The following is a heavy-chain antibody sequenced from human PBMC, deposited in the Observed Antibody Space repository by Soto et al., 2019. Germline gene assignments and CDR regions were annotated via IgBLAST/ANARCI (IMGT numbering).Heavy chain of an antibody. CDR1: GFSFSSYS. V-gene: IGHV3-64D*06. D-gene: IGHD3-16*01. Sequence: GGSLRLSCSASGFSFSSYSMHWGRQAPGKGLEYIAAIRDDGSYTYYADSVKGRFSIFRDNSKNTLYLQMSSLRAEDTAVYYCVEKQYNCQDYLLMAFRGQGTTVTVSS. CDR2: IRDDGSYT. J-gene: IGHJ6*02. CDR3: VEKQYNCQDYLLMAF.